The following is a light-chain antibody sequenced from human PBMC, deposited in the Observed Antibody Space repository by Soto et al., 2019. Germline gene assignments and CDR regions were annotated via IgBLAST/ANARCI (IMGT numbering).Light chain of an antibody. CDR3: QQLNRYPFT. CDR2: AAS. Sequence: IPLTQSPSSLSASVGDIVTITCRASQGISDYLAWYQQKPGKAPKLLIYAASILEIGVPSRFSGSGSGTDFTLTISSLQPEDFATYSCQQLNRYPFTFGPGAKVDIK. V-gene: IGKV1-9*01. CDR1: QGISDY. J-gene: IGKJ3*01.